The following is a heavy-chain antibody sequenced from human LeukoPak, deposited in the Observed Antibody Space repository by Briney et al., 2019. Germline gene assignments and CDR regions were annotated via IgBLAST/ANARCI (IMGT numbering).Heavy chain of an antibody. V-gene: IGHV5-10-1*01. CDR2: IDPSDSQT. D-gene: IGHD5-12*01. CDR3: ARAYSGYDSFDY. Sequence: RGESLKIPCKGFGNSFTKYWINWVRQMPGKGLEWMGRIDPSDSQTNYSPSFQGHVTISADKSITTAYLQWSSLKASDTGIYYCARAYSGYDSFDYWGQGTLVTVSS. CDR1: GNSFTKYW. J-gene: IGHJ4*02.